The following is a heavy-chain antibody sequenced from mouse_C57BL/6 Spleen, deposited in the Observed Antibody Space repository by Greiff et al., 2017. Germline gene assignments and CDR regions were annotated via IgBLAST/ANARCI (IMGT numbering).Heavy chain of an antibody. D-gene: IGHD1-1*01. CDR1: GYTFTDYY. Sequence: VQLQQSGAELVKPGASVKISCKASGYTFTDYYINWVKQRPGQGLEWIGKIGPGSGSTYYNEKFKGKATLTADNSSSTAYLQLSRLTSEDSAVYFLARWGRYYGSLYYFDYWGQGTTLTVSS. CDR2: IGPGSGST. V-gene: IGHV1-77*01. J-gene: IGHJ2*01. CDR3: ARWGRYYGSLYYFDY.